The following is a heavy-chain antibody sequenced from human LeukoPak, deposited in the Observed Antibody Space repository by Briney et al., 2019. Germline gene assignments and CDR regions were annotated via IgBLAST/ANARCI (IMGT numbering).Heavy chain of an antibody. D-gene: IGHD3-10*01. Sequence: GSLRLSCAASGFTFSSSTMHWVRLAPGKGLEWVASISSSSVYIHYADLVKGRFTISRDNAKNLMFLQMNSLRVEDTAVYYCGRLWFGELYLPFDYWGQGSLVTVSS. CDR3: GRLWFGELYLPFDY. J-gene: IGHJ4*02. CDR1: GFTFSSST. CDR2: ISSSSVYI. V-gene: IGHV3-21*01.